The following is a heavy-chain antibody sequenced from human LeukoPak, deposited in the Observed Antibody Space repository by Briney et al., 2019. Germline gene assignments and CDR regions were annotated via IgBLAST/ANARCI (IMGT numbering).Heavy chain of an antibody. V-gene: IGHV3-23*01. CDR2: ISDSGVST. J-gene: IGHJ4*02. Sequence: PGGSLRLSCAASGFTVSSNYMSWVRQAPGKGLEWVSAISDSGVSTYYADSVKGRFTISRDNSKNTLYLQMNSLRVEDTALYYCAKLTTAARIYDFWSGYYFDYWGQGTLVTVSS. CDR3: AKLTTAARIYDFWSGYYFDY. CDR1: GFTVSSNY. D-gene: IGHD3-3*01.